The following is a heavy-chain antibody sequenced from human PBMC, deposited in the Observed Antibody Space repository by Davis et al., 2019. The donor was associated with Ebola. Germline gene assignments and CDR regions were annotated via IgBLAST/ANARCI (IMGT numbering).Heavy chain of an antibody. J-gene: IGHJ4*02. D-gene: IGHD5-12*01. V-gene: IGHV4-59*11. CDR1: GGSISSHY. Sequence: PSETLSLTCTVSGGSISSHYWSWIRQPPGKGLEWIGYIYYSGSTNYNPSLKSRVTISVDTSNNQFSLKLSSVTAADTAVYYCASTGSEWLRPGRGGYGYWGQGTLVTVSS. CDR3: ASTGSEWLRPGRGGYGY. CDR2: IYYSGST.